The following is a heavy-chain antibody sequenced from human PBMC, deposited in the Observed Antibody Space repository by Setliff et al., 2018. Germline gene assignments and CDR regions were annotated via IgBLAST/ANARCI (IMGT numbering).Heavy chain of an antibody. Sequence: ASVKVSCKASGYTFNNYAINWVRQAPGQGLEWMGWINTDTGNPTSAQGFTGRFVFSLDTSVSTAYLQISSLKAEDTALYYCARASRFGTIVWKGDYYMDVWGRGTTVTVPS. D-gene: IGHD2-15*01. CDR2: INTDTGNP. CDR1: GYTFNNYA. J-gene: IGHJ6*03. V-gene: IGHV7-4-1*02. CDR3: ARASRFGTIVWKGDYYMDV.